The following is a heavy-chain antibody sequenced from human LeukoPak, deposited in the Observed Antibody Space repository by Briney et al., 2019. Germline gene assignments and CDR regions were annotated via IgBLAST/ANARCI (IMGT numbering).Heavy chain of an antibody. CDR1: GGSISSYY. Sequence: NPSETLSLTCTVSGGSISSYYWSWIRQPPGKGLEWIGYIYYSGSTNYNPSLKSRVTMSVDTSKNQFSLKLSSVTAADTAVYYCARGHPGYYDYVWGSYRSDDAFDIWGQGTMVTVSS. V-gene: IGHV4-59*12. CDR2: IYYSGST. D-gene: IGHD3-16*02. J-gene: IGHJ3*02. CDR3: ARGHPGYYDYVWGSYRSDDAFDI.